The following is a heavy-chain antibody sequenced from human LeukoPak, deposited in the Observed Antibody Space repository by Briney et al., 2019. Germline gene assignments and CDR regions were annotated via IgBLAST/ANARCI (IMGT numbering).Heavy chain of an antibody. CDR3: ARTEDSGSYSFDY. CDR2: ISSSSSYI. D-gene: IGHD1-26*01. Sequence: KSGGSLRLSCAASGFTFSSYSMNWVRQAPGKGLEWVSSISSSSSYIYYADSVKGRFTISRDNAKNSLYLQMNSLRAEDTAVYYCARTEDSGSYSFDYWGQGTLVTVSS. CDR1: GFTFSSYS. J-gene: IGHJ4*02. V-gene: IGHV3-21*01.